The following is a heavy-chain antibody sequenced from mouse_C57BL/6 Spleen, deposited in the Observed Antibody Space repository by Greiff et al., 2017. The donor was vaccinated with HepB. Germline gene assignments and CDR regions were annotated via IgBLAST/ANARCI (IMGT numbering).Heavy chain of an antibody. CDR1: GFTFSDYG. CDR3: AITGGDFDY. Sequence: EVQLQQSGGGLVKPGGSLKLSCAASGFTFSDYGMHWVRQAPEKGLEWVAYISSGSSTIYYADTVKGRFTISRDNAKNTLFLQMTSLRSEDTAMYYCAITGGDFDYWGQGTTLTVSS. V-gene: IGHV5-17*01. CDR2: ISSGSSTI. J-gene: IGHJ2*01. D-gene: IGHD2-4*01.